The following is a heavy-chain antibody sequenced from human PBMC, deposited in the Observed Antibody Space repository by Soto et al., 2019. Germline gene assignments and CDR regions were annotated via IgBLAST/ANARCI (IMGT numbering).Heavy chain of an antibody. V-gene: IGHV3-23*01. J-gene: IGHJ4*02. Sequence: PGGSLRXXCEGSGFTFSEYAMTWVRQAPGKGXXXXXXXXXXXXXXXXXGSVRGRFTISRDNSRNTLYLQMNSLRAEDTAVYYCAIQPGVAVSAYYDYWGPGTLVTVSS. CDR2: XXXXXXXX. CDR1: GFTFSEYA. CDR3: AIQPGVAVSAYYDY. D-gene: IGHD6-19*01.